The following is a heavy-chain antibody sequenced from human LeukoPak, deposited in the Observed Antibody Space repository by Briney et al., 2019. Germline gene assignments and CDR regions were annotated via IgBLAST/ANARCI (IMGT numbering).Heavy chain of an antibody. CDR2: ISAYNGNA. CDR3: ARDREYSYGFFDY. CDR1: GYXFTSYA. D-gene: IGHD5-18*01. J-gene: IGHJ4*02. Sequence: ASVKVSCKASGYXFTSYAITWVRQAPGQGLEWMGWISAYNGNANYAQKLQGRVTMTTDTSTSTAYMELRSLISDDTAVYYCARDREYSYGFFDYWGQGTLVTVSS. V-gene: IGHV1-18*01.